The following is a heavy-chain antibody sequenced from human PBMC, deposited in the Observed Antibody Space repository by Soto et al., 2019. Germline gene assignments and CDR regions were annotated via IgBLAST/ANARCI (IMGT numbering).Heavy chain of an antibody. CDR1: GGFVSSGSYY. V-gene: IGHV4-34*01. CDR2: MSHSGGT. Sequence: QVQLQQWGAGLLKPSETLSLTCAVYGGFVSSGSYYWSWIRQPPGKGLEWIGEMSHSGGTHFNPSLKRRVTISVYTSKNQFSLKMSSVTAADTALYYCARVERGTVTTVVDAFDIWGPGTMVTVSS. CDR3: ARVERGTVTTVVDAFDI. J-gene: IGHJ3*02. D-gene: IGHD1-1*01.